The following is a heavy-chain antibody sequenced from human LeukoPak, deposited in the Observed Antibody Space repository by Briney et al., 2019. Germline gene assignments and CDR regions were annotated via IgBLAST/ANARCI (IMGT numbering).Heavy chain of an antibody. V-gene: IGHV3-7*01. CDR1: GFTFSSYW. CDR2: IKKDGSEK. J-gene: IGHJ4*02. D-gene: IGHD5-18*01. Sequence: PGGSLRLSCAASGFTFSSYWRSWVRQAPGKGLEWVDNIKKDGSEKYYVGSVKGRFTISRDNAKTSLYIQMNSLRAEDTAVYYCARDLSGITGYTYGRGIDYWGQGTLLTVSA. CDR3: ARDLSGITGYTYGRGIDY.